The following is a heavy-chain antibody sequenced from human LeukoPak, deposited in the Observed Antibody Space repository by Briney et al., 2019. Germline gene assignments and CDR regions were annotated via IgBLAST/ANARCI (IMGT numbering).Heavy chain of an antibody. J-gene: IGHJ3*02. D-gene: IGHD1-1*01. Sequence: SETLSLTCAVSGGPFRGFLWSWIRQPPGKGLEWIGEINHSGNINYNPSLKSRVSVSVDTSKNQFSLRLSSVTAADTAVYYCARVGTGYDAFDIWGQGTMVTVSS. CDR3: ARVGTGYDAFDI. CDR2: INHSGNI. CDR1: GGPFRGFL. V-gene: IGHV4-34*01.